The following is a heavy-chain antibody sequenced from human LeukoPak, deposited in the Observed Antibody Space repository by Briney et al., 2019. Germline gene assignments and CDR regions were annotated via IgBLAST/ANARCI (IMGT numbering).Heavy chain of an antibody. CDR2: ISSSSSTI. V-gene: IGHV3-48*01. CDR1: GFTLSSYS. J-gene: IGHJ5*02. Sequence: GGSLRLSCAASGFTLSSYSIQWVRQAPGKGLEWVSHISSSSSTISYADSVKGRFTVSRDNAKNSLYLQMNSLRAEDTAVYYCARYDFRHGYYDAWFDQWGQGSLVTVSS. CDR3: ARYDFRHGYYDAWFDQ. D-gene: IGHD3-3*01.